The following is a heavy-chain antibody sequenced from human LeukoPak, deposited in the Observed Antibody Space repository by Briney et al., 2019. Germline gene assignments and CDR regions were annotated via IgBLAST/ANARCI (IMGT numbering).Heavy chain of an antibody. J-gene: IGHJ3*02. D-gene: IGHD2-2*01. CDR2: INPNSGGT. V-gene: IGHV1-2*02. CDR1: GYTFTGYY. CDR3: ASSYCSSTSCNAFDI. Sequence: ASVKVSCKASGYTFTGYYMHWVRQAPGQGLEWMGWINPNSGGTNYAQKFQGRVTMTRDTSISTAYMELSRLRSGDTAVYYCASSYCSSTSCNAFDIWGQGTMVTVSS.